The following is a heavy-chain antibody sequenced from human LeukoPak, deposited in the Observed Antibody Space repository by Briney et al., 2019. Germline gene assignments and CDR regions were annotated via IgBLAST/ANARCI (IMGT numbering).Heavy chain of an antibody. CDR3: ARGEVSASLYYFDF. Sequence: ASVKVSCKTSGYTFTTYGVSWVRQAPGQRLEWMGWVSGYTGNTNYAERFQGRVTMTTDTSTSTVYMELTSLRSDDTAVYYCARGEVSASLYYFDFWGQGTLVIVS. V-gene: IGHV1-18*01. D-gene: IGHD2-2*01. J-gene: IGHJ4*02. CDR1: GYTFTTYG. CDR2: VSGYTGNT.